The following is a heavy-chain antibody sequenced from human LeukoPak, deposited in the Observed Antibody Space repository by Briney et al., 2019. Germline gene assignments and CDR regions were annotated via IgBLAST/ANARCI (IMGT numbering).Heavy chain of an antibody. Sequence: GGSLRLSCAAAGFTFNTYAMSWVRQAPGKGLEWISGISASGTITSYADSMKGWFTISRDNSKNTLYLQVNSLGAEDTAVYYCAKETASNYGAFELWGQGTMVTVSS. CDR3: AKETASNYGAFEL. CDR2: ISASGTIT. D-gene: IGHD3-10*01. J-gene: IGHJ3*01. V-gene: IGHV3-23*01. CDR1: GFTFNTYA.